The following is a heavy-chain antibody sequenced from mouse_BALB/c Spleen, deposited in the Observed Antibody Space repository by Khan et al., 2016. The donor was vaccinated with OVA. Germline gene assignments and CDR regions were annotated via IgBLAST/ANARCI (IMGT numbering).Heavy chain of an antibody. V-gene: IGHV2-6-4*01. CDR1: GFSLSRYN. D-gene: IGHD2-14*01. J-gene: IGHJ4*01. CDR2: IWGGGGT. Sequence: QVQLKESGPGLVAPSQSLSITCTVSGFSLSRYNIHWVRQPPGKGLEWLGMIWGGGGTDYNSTLKSRLSIRKDNSKSQVLLKMNSLQTDDTAMYYCARAYYRYDGYYAIDSWGQGTSVTVSS. CDR3: ARAYYRYDGYYAIDS.